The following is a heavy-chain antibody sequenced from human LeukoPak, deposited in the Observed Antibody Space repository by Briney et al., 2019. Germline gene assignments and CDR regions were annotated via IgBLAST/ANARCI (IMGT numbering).Heavy chain of an antibody. J-gene: IGHJ4*02. CDR2: IHYSGIT. CDR1: GGSISSSNYY. D-gene: IGHD4-23*01. CDR3: AGDEYRGNSLGSL. V-gene: IGHV4-39*07. Sequence: RASETLSLTCTVSGGSISSSNYYWGWIRQPPGKGLEWIGTIHYSGITYYNPSLRSRVTISADTSKNQFSLRLTSVTAADTAVYNCAGDEYRGNSLGSLWGQGTLVSVSS.